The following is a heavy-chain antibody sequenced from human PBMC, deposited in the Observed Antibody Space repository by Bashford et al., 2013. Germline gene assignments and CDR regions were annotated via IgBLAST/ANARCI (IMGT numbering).Heavy chain of an antibody. Sequence: VRQAPGKGLEWVSLISGAGISTYYADSVKGRFTISRDNSKNTLYLQMNSLRAEDTAVYYCAKAVLSGSYSHFDYWGQGTLVTVSS. CDR2: ISGAGIST. V-gene: IGHV3-23*01. J-gene: IGHJ4*02. D-gene: IGHD1-26*01. CDR3: AKAVLSGSYSHFDY.